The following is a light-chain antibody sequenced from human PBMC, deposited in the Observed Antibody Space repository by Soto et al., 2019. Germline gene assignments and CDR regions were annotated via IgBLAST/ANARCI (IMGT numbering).Light chain of an antibody. CDR3: QSYDSSLGYV. J-gene: IGLJ1*01. CDR2: GNK. CDR1: SSNIGAGYD. Sequence: QSALTQPPSVSGAPGQRVTISCTGSSSNIGAGYDVHWYQHLPGAAPKLLIYGNKNRPSGVPDRFSGSKSGTSASLAITGLQVEDEADYYCQSYDSSLGYVFGTGTKLTVL. V-gene: IGLV1-40*01.